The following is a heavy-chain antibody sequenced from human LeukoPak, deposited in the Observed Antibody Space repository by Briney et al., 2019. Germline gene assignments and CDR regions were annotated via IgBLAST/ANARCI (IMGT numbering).Heavy chain of an antibody. CDR2: IRYDGSDK. V-gene: IGHV3-30*02. Sequence: PGGSLRLSCAASGFIFSSYGMHWVRQAPGKGLEWVAFIRYDGSDKYYADSVKGRFTISRDKSKNTLYLQMNSLRAEDTAVYYCAKGIAAAGLVGPWGQGTLVTVSS. CDR3: AKGIAAAGLVGP. J-gene: IGHJ5*02. CDR1: GFIFSSYG. D-gene: IGHD6-13*01.